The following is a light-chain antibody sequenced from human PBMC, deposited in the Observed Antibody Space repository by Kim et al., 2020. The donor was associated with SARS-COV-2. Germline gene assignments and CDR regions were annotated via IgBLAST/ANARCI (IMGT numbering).Light chain of an antibody. J-gene: IGLJ1*01. CDR1: KLGDKY. V-gene: IGLV3-1*01. CDR2: QDS. CDR3: QAWDSNTYYV. Sequence: VSPGQTASITCSGDKLGDKYACWYQQKPGQSPVLVIYQDSKRPSEIHERFSGSNSGNTATLTISGTQAMDEADYYCQAWDSNTYYVFGTGTKVTVL.